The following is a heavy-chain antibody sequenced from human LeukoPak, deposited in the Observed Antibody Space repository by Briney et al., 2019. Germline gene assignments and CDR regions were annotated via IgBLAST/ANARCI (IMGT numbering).Heavy chain of an antibody. Sequence: PGGSLRLSCAASGFTFDDYTMHWVRQAPGKGLEWVSLISWDGGSTYYADSVKGRFTISRDNSKNSLYLQMNSLRTEDTALYYCAKDIGMGASSSEWAFDIWGQGTMVTVSS. D-gene: IGHD6-6*01. J-gene: IGHJ3*02. CDR2: ISWDGGST. V-gene: IGHV3-43*01. CDR3: AKDIGMGASSSEWAFDI. CDR1: GFTFDDYT.